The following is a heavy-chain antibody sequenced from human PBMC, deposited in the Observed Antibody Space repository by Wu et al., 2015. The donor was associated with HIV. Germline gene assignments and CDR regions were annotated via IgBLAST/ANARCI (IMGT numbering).Heavy chain of an antibody. CDR3: ARRVVSGYYYFDY. Sequence: QVQLLQSGPEVRRPGSSVRISCKTLGDTLNRFTINWVRQAPGQGVEWVGGIIPLSGTINYAQKFQTRVTMTTDTSTSTAYMELRSLRSDDTAVYYCARRVVSGYYYFDYWGRGNPGHRLL. CDR1: GDTLNRFT. D-gene: IGHD3-22*01. CDR2: IIPLSGTI. J-gene: IGHJ4*02. V-gene: IGHV1-69*05.